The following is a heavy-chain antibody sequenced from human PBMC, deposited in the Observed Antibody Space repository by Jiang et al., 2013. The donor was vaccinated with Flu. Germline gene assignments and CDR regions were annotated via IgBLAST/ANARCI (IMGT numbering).Heavy chain of an antibody. CDR1: GDSVSSNSAA. V-gene: IGHV6-1*01. CDR3: ARDRGVDSSGYYAVVHFDY. CDR2: TYYRSKWYN. D-gene: IGHD3-22*01. Sequence: QTLSLTCAISGDSVSSNSAAWNWIRQSPSRGLEWLGRTYYRSKWYNDYAVSVKSRITINPDTSKNQFSLQLNSVTPEDTAVYYCARDRGVDSSGYYAVVHFDYWGQGTLVTVSS. J-gene: IGHJ4*02.